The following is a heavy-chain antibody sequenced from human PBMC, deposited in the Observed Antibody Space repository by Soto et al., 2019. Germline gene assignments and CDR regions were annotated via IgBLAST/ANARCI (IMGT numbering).Heavy chain of an antibody. CDR2: IYYSGST. CDR3: ACVRHGDQSRSDY. D-gene: IGHD4-17*01. CDR1: GGSISSGGYY. Sequence: QVQLQESGPGLVKPSQTLSLTCTVSGGSISSGGYYWSWIRQHPGKGLEWIGYIYYSGSTYYNPSLKSRVTISVDTSKTQCSLKLSSVTAADTAVYYCACVRHGDQSRSDYWGQVTLFTVCS. V-gene: IGHV4-31*03. J-gene: IGHJ4*02.